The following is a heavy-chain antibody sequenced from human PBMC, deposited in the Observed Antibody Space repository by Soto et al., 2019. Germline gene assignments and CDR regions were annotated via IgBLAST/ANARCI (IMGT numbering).Heavy chain of an antibody. Sequence: QVHLQESGPGLVEPSESLSLTCSVSGDSVSRSYWSWLRQPAGKGLEWIGRIYDTGNTDHNPSVKNRVTMSIDTSKSQFSLKLSSVTAADTAVYYCARDSGTRGATDVWGQGTAVTVAS. J-gene: IGHJ6*02. V-gene: IGHV4-4*07. CDR2: IYDTGNT. D-gene: IGHD1-26*01. CDR3: ARDSGTRGATDV. CDR1: GDSVSRSY.